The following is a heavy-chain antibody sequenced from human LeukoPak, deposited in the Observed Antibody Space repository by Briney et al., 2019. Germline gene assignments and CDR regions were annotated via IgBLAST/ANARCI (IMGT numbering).Heavy chain of an antibody. CDR1: GYMFSNFG. J-gene: IGHJ2*01. D-gene: IGHD2-2*01. CDR3: ARSPIGVVVPAATSDYWYFDL. V-gene: IGHV1-18*01. CDR2: VSAHNGNT. Sequence: GASVTVSCKTSGYMFSNFGLSWVRQAPGHGLEWLGWVSAHNGNTNYAQKLQGRVTMTTDISTSTAYMELRSLRSDDTAVYYCARSPIGVVVPAATSDYWYFDLWGRGTLVTVSS.